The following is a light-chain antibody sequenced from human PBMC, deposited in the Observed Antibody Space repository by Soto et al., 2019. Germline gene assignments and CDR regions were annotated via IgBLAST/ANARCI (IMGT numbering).Light chain of an antibody. CDR2: RNN. CDR3: WSYAGNTIFV. Sequence: QSVLTQPPSASGTPGQRLNISCSGSSSNIGSNYVYWYQQLPGMAPKLLIHRNNQRPSGVPDRFSGSKSGTSASLAISGLRSEDEADYYCWSYAGNTIFVFGGGTKLTV. J-gene: IGLJ2*01. V-gene: IGLV1-47*01. CDR1: SSNIGSNY.